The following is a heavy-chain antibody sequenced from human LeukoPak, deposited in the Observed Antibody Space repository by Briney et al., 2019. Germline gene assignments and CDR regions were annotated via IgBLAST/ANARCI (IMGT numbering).Heavy chain of an antibody. CDR3: AAWGKYNY. D-gene: IGHD7-27*01. CDR2: INLGGSAK. V-gene: IGHV3-7*01. Sequence: GGSLRLSCAASGFTFNNYWMHWVRQAPGKGLEWVANINLGGSAKLYVDSVKGRFTISRDNAKNSLDLQMNSLKVEDTAVYYCAAWGKYNYWGQGTLVTVSS. J-gene: IGHJ4*02. CDR1: GFTFNNYW.